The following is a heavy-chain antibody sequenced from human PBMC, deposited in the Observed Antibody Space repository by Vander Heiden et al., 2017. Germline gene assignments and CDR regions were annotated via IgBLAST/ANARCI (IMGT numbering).Heavy chain of an antibody. D-gene: IGHD3-9*01. V-gene: IGHV1-8*01. J-gene: IGHJ4*02. CDR1: GYTFTSYN. Sequence: QAQLAQSGAEEHKPGASVTGFCKASGYTFTSYNINWMRQATGQGLEWMGWMNPNSGNTGYAQKFQGRVTMTRNTSISTAYMEVSSLRSEDTAVYYCARGGNFDWCNYWGQGTLVTVSS. CDR2: MNPNSGNT. CDR3: ARGGNFDWCNY.